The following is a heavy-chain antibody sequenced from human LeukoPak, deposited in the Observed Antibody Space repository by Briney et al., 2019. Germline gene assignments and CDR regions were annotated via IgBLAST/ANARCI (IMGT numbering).Heavy chain of an antibody. D-gene: IGHD3-9*01. CDR1: GFTFSSYG. J-gene: IGHJ4*02. CDR3: AKWGRTYDILTGYSY. Sequence: PGGSLRLSCAASGFTFSSYGMSWVRQAPGKGLEWVSAISGSGGSTYYADSVKGRFTISRDNSKNTLYLQMNSLRAEDTAVYYCAKWGRTYDILTGYSYWGQGTLVTVSS. CDR2: ISGSGGST. V-gene: IGHV3-23*01.